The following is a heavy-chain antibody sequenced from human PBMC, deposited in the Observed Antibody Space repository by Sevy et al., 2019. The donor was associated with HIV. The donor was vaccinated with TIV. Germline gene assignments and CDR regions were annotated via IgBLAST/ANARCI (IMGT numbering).Heavy chain of an antibody. CDR3: ARDLPPSATTVSHFDY. D-gene: IGHD4-17*01. V-gene: IGHV3-48*03. CDR1: GFIFSSYE. Sequence: GGSLRLSCVASGFIFSSYEMNWVRLAPGKGLEWVSYCTNSGSSVDYSDSVRGRFTISRDNAKNSLFLQMNSLRAEDTALYYCARDLPPSATTVSHFDYWGRGTLVTVSS. J-gene: IGHJ4*02. CDR2: CTNSGSSV.